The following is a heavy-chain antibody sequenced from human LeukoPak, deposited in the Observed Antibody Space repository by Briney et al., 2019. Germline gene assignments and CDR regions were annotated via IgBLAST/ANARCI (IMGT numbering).Heavy chain of an antibody. J-gene: IGHJ4*02. V-gene: IGHV1-8*02. CDR3: ARVRYRLAETYIDY. Sequence: GASVKVSCKASGGTFSSYAINWVRQATGQGLEWMGWMSPNSGNTGYAQKFQGRVTMTRNTSISTAYMELSRLRSDDTAVYYCARVRYRLAETYIDYWGQGTLVTVSS. CDR2: MSPNSGNT. CDR1: GGTFSSYA. D-gene: IGHD3-16*01.